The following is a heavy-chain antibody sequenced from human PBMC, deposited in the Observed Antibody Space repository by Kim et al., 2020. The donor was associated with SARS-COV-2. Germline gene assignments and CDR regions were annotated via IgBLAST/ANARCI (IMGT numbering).Heavy chain of an antibody. CDR3: AREKLDAFDI. V-gene: IGHV1-3*01. Sequence: NTKYSQKFQGRVTITREPSASPAYMELSSLRSEETAVYYCAREKLDAFDIWGQGTMVTVSS. CDR2: NT. J-gene: IGHJ3*02.